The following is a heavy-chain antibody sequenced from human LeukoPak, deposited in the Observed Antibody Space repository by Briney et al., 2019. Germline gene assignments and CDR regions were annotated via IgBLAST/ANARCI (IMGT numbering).Heavy chain of an antibody. V-gene: IGHV3-74*01. CDR1: GFIFSSYW. CDR2: INSDGSST. CDR3: ARDDDYGDYFCFWDSNAFDI. Sequence: GGSLRLSCAASGFIFSSYWVHWVRHAPGKGLVWVSRINSDGSSTSYADSVKGRFTISRDNAKHTLYLQMNSLRAEDTAVYYCARDDDYGDYFCFWDSNAFDIWGQGTMVAVSS. D-gene: IGHD4-17*01. J-gene: IGHJ3*02.